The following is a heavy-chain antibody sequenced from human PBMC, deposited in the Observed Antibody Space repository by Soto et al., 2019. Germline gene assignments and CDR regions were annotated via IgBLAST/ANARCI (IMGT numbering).Heavy chain of an antibody. D-gene: IGHD2-21*02. CDR3: TRKKCTGDCYLFDY. CDR2: INTDSGNP. V-gene: IGHV1-18*01. CDR1: GYTFNTYG. Sequence: ASVKVCCEASGYTFNTYGVNWVRQAPGQGLEWMGWINTDSGNPSYAQKFQGRVSMTRDTSSGTAYMEMRSLTSDDTAVYYCTRKKCTGDCYLFDYWGQGTLVTVSS. J-gene: IGHJ4*02.